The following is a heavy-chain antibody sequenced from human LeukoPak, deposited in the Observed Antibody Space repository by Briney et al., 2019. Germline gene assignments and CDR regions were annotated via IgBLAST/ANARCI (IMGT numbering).Heavy chain of an antibody. D-gene: IGHD7-27*01. Sequence: PGVSLRLSCAASGFMFKDCGMHWVRQAPGKGLEWVSFIWNDGRSEHYADSVQGRFSVSIDNSDNTLYLHMTNLRPDDTAVYYCAKDPGATAWGYYMDVWGTGTTVTVSS. CDR3: AKDPGATAWGYYMDV. CDR1: GFMFKDCG. V-gene: IGHV3-30*02. CDR2: IWNDGRSE. J-gene: IGHJ6*03.